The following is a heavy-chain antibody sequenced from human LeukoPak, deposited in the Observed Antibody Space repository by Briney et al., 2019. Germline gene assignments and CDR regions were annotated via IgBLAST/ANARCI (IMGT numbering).Heavy chain of an antibody. CDR1: GFTFSSYG. V-gene: IGHV3-7*01. CDR2: IKQDGSEK. Sequence: GGTLRLSCAASGFTFSSYGMSWVRQAPGEGLEWVANIKQDGSEKYYVDSVRGRFTISRDNAKNSLYLQMNSLRAEDTAVYYCARVQTTVTTFRYYYYYMDVWGKGTTVTISS. CDR3: ARVQTTVTTFRYYYYYMDV. J-gene: IGHJ6*03. D-gene: IGHD4-17*01.